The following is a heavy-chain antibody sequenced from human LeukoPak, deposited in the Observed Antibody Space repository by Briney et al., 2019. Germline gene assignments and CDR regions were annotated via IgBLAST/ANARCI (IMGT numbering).Heavy chain of an antibody. V-gene: IGHV4-30-2*01. Sequence: NSSETLSLTCAVSGGSISSGGYSWSWIRQPPGKGLEWIGYIYHSGSTYYNPSLKSRVTISVDRSKNQFSLKLSSVTAADTAVYYCARALAYCGGDCYDEPLGFVDYWGQGTLVTVSS. CDR2: IYHSGST. D-gene: IGHD2-21*02. J-gene: IGHJ4*02. CDR1: GGSISSGGYS. CDR3: ARALAYCGGDCYDEPLGFVDY.